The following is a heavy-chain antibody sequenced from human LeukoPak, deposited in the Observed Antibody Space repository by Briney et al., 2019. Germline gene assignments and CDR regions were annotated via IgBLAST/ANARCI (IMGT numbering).Heavy chain of an antibody. Sequence: GGSLRLSCAASGFSFSGYGMHWVRQVPGKGLEWVSAISGSGGSTYYADSVKGRFTISRDNSKNTLYLQMNSLRAEDTAVYYCATLGGDYWGQGTLVTASS. D-gene: IGHD2-15*01. V-gene: IGHV3-23*01. CDR3: ATLGGDY. J-gene: IGHJ4*02. CDR2: ISGSGGST. CDR1: GFSFSGYG.